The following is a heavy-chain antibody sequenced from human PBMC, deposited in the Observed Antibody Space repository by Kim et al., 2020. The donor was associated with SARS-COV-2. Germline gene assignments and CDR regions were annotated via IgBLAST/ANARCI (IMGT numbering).Heavy chain of an antibody. CDR3: AHKPPISVAGGFDY. Sequence: SGPTLVNPTQTLTLTCTFSGFLFSSSEVAVGWIRQPPGKALEWLALIYWDDDKRYSPSLKSRLTITKDTSKNQVVLTMTNMDPVDTATYYCAHKPPISVAGGFDYWGQGTLVTVSS. V-gene: IGHV2-5*02. J-gene: IGHJ4*02. D-gene: IGHD2-15*01. CDR1: GFLFSSSEVA. CDR2: IYWDDDK.